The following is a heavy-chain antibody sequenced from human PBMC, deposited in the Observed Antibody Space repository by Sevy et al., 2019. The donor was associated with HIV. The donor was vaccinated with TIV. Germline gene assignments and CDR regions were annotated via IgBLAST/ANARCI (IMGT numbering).Heavy chain of an antibody. V-gene: IGHV3-53*01. CDR3: ARGKHISDYYGSFDY. CDR1: GLIVSSNF. Sequence: GGSLRLSCAASGLIVSSNFMSWVRQAPGKGLEWVSVLYLGGSTYYADSVKGRFTISRDDSKNTLYLQMNSPRAEDTAVYFCARGKHISDYYGSFDYWGQGTLVTVSS. D-gene: IGHD3-3*01. J-gene: IGHJ4*02. CDR2: LYLGGST.